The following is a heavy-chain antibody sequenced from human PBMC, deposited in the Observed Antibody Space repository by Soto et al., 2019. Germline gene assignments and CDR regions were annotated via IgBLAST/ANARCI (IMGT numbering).Heavy chain of an antibody. Sequence: PGGSLRLSCAASGFTFSSYAMHWVRQAPGKGLEWVAVISYDGSNKYYADSVKGGFTISRDNSKNTLYLQMNSLRAEDTAVYYCARFSDGPPAWGQGTLVTVSS. CDR3: ARFSDGPPA. J-gene: IGHJ5*02. CDR2: ISYDGSNK. V-gene: IGHV3-30-3*01. CDR1: GFTFSSYA.